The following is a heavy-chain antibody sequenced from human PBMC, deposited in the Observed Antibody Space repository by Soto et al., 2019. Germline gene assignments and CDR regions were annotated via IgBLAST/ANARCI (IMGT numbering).Heavy chain of an antibody. Sequence: EVQLVESGGGLVQPGGSLKLSCAASGFTFSGSAMHWVRQASGKGLELVGRIRSKTNNYATAYAASLKGRFTIARDDSKYMAYLQLKSLQNVDTAVYYCTSHSPDDMISTWGQGTLVTVSS. J-gene: IGHJ5*02. CDR3: TSHSPDDMIST. CDR2: IRSKTNNYAT. D-gene: IGHD3-16*01. V-gene: IGHV3-73*02. CDR1: GFTFSGSA.